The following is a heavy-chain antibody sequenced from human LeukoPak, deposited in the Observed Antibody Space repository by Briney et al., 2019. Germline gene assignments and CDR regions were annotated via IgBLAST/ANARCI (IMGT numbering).Heavy chain of an antibody. CDR3: ARGGYYDNSGASDY. D-gene: IGHD3-22*01. V-gene: IGHV3-21*04. J-gene: IGHJ4*02. CDR1: GFTFSSYS. CDR2: ISSSSSYI. Sequence: PGGSLRLSCAASGFTFSSYSMNWVRQAPGKGLEWVSSISSSSSYIYYADSVKGRFTISRDNAKNSLYLQMNSLRAEDTALYYCARGGYYDNSGASDYWGQGTLVTVSS.